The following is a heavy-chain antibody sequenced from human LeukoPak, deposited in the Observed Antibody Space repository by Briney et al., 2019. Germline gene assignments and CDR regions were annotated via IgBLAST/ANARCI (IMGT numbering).Heavy chain of an antibody. CDR1: GGSFSGYY. J-gene: IGHJ4*02. CDR3: ASSYTYYDYVWGSYRSYYFDY. CDR2: INHSGST. V-gene: IGHV4-34*01. D-gene: IGHD3-16*02. Sequence: PSETLSLTCAVYGGSFSGYYWSWIRQPPGKGLEWTGEINHSGSTNYNPSLKSRVTISVDTSKNQFSLKLSSVTAADTAVYYCASSYTYYDYVWGSYRSYYFDYWGQGTLVTVSS.